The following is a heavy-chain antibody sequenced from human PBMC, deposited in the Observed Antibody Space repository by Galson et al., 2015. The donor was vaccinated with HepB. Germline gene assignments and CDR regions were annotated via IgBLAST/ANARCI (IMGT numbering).Heavy chain of an antibody. J-gene: IGHJ3*02. CDR3: ARASYGDWGSDAFDI. V-gene: IGHV3-66*01. Sequence: SLRLSCAGSGFTVSSNYMNWVRQAPGKGLEWVSVIYGGGSTHYADSVEGRFTISRDNAKNSVDLQMSSLRAEDTAVYYCARASYGDWGSDAFDIWGQGTMVTVSS. CDR2: IYGGGST. CDR1: GFTVSSNY. D-gene: IGHD4-17*01.